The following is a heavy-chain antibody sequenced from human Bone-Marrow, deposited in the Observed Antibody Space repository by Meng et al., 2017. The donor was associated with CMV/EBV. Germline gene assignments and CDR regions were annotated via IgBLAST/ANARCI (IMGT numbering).Heavy chain of an antibody. CDR2: INPNSGGT. CDR1: GYTFTGYY. V-gene: IGHV1-2*02. J-gene: IGHJ6*02. CDR3: ARASPPKTRQYYDFWSAPRAGMDV. Sequence: ASVKVSCKASGYTFTGYYMHWVRQAPGQGLEWMGWINPNSGGTNYAQKFQGRVTMTRDTSISTAYMELSRLRSDDTAVYYCARASPPKTRQYYDFWSAPRAGMDVWGQGTTVTIYS. D-gene: IGHD3-3*01.